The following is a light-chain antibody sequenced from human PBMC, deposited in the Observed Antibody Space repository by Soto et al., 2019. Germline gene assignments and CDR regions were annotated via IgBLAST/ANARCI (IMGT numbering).Light chain of an antibody. CDR1: QSISSSY. V-gene: IGKV3-20*01. CDR2: GAS. CDR3: QWYGSSPRT. J-gene: IGKJ2*01. Sequence: EIVLTQSTGTLSLSPGERATLSCRASQSISSSYLAWYQQKPGQAPRLLVYGASSRATGIPDRFSGSGSGTDFTLTISRLEPEDFAVYYCQWYGSSPRTFGQGTNLEI.